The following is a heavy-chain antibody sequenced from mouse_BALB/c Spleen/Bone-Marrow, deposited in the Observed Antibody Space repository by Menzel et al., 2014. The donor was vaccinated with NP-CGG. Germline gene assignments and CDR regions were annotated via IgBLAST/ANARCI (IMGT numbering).Heavy chain of an antibody. CDR2: INPSTGYT. CDR1: GYNLISYW. D-gene: IGHD2-4*01. J-gene: IGHJ4*01. V-gene: IGHV1-7*01. Sequence: QVQLQQSGAELAKPGASVKMSCKASGYNLISYWMHWVKQRPGQGLEWIGYINPSTGYTEYNQKFKDKATLTADKSSSKVSIQLSSLTSEDSAVYYCARNYDYDGGYYAMDYWGQGTSVTVSS. CDR3: ARNYDYDGGYYAMDY.